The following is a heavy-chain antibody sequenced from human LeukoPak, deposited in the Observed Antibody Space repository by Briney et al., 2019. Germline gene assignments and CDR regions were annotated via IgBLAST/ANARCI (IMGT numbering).Heavy chain of an antibody. V-gene: IGHV4-34*01. J-gene: IGHJ5*02. Sequence: SETLSLTCAVYGGSFSGYYWSWIRQPPGKGLEWIGEINHSGSTNYNPSLKSRVTISVDTSKNQFSLKLSSVTAADTAVYYCARLRPYCSSTSCYSRNWFDPWGQGTLVTVSS. CDR1: GGSFSGYY. D-gene: IGHD2-2*02. CDR2: INHSGST. CDR3: ARLRPYCSSTSCYSRNWFDP.